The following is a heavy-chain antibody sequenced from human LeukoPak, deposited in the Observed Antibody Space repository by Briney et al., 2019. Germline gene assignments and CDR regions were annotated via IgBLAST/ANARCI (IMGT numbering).Heavy chain of an antibody. D-gene: IGHD6-25*01. CDR2: INANGGDT. Sequence: PGGSLRLSCAASGFTFTIYAMSWVRQVPGKGLEWVSGINANGGDTFYADSVKGRFTISTDSSKNTLYLQMNSLRVEDTAIYYCAKVIGSAWPLDYWGQGTLVTVSS. CDR3: AKVIGSAWPLDY. CDR1: GFTFTIYA. V-gene: IGHV3-23*01. J-gene: IGHJ4*02.